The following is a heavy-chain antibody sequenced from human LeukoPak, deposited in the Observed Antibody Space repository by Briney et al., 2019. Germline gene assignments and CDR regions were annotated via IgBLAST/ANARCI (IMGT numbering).Heavy chain of an antibody. CDR1: GFTFSSYG. CDR2: IHHDGSNK. Sequence: GGSLRLSCAASGFTFSSYGMHWVRQAPGKGLDWVAFIHHDGSNKYYADSVRGRFTISRDNSKNTLYLQMNSLRAEDTAVYYCARVGQWLVYYYMDVWGKGTTVTISS. D-gene: IGHD6-19*01. CDR3: ARVGQWLVYYYMDV. V-gene: IGHV3-30*02. J-gene: IGHJ6*03.